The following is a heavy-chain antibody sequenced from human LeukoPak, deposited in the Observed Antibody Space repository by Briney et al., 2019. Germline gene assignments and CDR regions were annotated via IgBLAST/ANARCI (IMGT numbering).Heavy chain of an antibody. CDR1: GFTFSSYS. CDR3: ARDRDYYGSGSYGHGFDP. Sequence: GGSLRLSCAASGFTFSSYSMNWVRQAPGKGLEWVSSISSSSSYIYYADSVKGRFTISRDNAKNSLYLQMNSLRAEDTAVYYCARDRDYYGSGSYGHGFDPWGQGTLVTVSS. D-gene: IGHD3-10*01. J-gene: IGHJ5*02. CDR2: ISSSSSYI. V-gene: IGHV3-21*01.